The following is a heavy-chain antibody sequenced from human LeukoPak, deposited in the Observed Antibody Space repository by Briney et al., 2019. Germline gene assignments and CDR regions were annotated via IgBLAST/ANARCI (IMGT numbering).Heavy chain of an antibody. CDR1: GFSFYNYA. D-gene: IGHD1-26*01. Sequence: GESLTLSWAASGFSFYNYAMHWVRQLPGKGMEWVGGINRDSTTVAYGDSVKGRFTTYRDNARNSLYLQMNSLRTEDTALYYCAKDLAVGTTPRVYAFDVWGQGTMVTVS. CDR2: INRDSTTV. CDR3: AKDLAVGTTPRVYAFDV. J-gene: IGHJ3*01. V-gene: IGHV3-9*01.